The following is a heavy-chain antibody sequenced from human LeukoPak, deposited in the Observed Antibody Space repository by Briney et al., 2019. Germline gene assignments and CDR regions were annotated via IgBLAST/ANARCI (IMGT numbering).Heavy chain of an antibody. V-gene: IGHV1-3*01. CDR1: GYTFTSYA. Sequence: ASVKVSCKASGYTFTSYAMHWVRQAPGQRLEWMGWINAGNGNTKYSQKFQGRVTITRDTSASTAYMELSSLRSEDTAVYYCARDDGNYGAFDIWGQGTMVTVSS. J-gene: IGHJ3*02. CDR3: ARDDGNYGAFDI. CDR2: INAGNGNT. D-gene: IGHD1-7*01.